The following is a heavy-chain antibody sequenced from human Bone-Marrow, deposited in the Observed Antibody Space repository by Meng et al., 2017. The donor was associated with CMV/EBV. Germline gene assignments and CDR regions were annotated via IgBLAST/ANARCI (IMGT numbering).Heavy chain of an antibody. J-gene: IGHJ6*01. Sequence: GSLRLSCSVSGGSVSTGSYYWGWIRQSPGKGPEWIGSLHYGGSTFYNPSLKGRVTISVGTSNRHLSLMLNSVTAADTAMYYCARHLKVGYQYFYYYGMDVWGQGPTVTCSS. V-gene: IGHV4-39*01. CDR2: LHYGGST. CDR1: GGSVSTGSYY. CDR3: ARHLKVGYQYFYYYGMDV. D-gene: IGHD1-26*01.